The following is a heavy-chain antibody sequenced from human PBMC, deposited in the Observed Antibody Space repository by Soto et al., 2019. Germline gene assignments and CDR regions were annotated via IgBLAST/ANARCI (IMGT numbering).Heavy chain of an antibody. CDR2: IIPISVTT. CDR3: AASRWIQLWTADF. CDR1: GGSFSKYS. V-gene: IGHV1-69*01. J-gene: IGHJ4*02. D-gene: IGHD5-18*01. Sequence: QVHLVQSGAEVKKPGSSVKVSCKTSGGSFSKYSISWLRQAPGQGLEWMGGIIPISVTTHYAQRFQGRVTITADDLTTTSYMEVSSLKFEDTAVSYCAASRWIQLWTADFWGQGTRVTVSS.